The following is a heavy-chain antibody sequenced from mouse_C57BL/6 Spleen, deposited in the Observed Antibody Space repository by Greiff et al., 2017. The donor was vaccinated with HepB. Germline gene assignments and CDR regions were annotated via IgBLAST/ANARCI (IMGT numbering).Heavy chain of an antibody. CDR3: ARSPYSNYYFDY. CDR2: INPSSGYT. J-gene: IGHJ2*01. V-gene: IGHV1-7*01. CDR1: GYTFTSYW. D-gene: IGHD2-5*01. Sequence: QVQLKESGAELAKPGASVKLSCKASGYTFTSYWMHWVKQRPGQGLEWIGYINPSSGYTKYDQKFKDKATLTADKSSSTAYMQLSSLTYEDSAVYYCARSPYSNYYFDYWGQGTTLTVSS.